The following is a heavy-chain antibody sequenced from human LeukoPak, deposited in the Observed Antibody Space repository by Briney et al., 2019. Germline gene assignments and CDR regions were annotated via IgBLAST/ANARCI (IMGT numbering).Heavy chain of an antibody. V-gene: IGHV3-7*03. Sequence: GGSLRLSCAASGFTFSSYWMSWVRQAPGKGLEWVANIKQDGSEKYYVDSVKGRFTISRDNSKNTLYLQMNSLRAEDTAVYYCARVGQVLAGEGTFDYWGQGTLVTVSS. CDR1: GFTFSSYW. CDR2: IKQDGSEK. CDR3: ARVGQVLAGEGTFDY. D-gene: IGHD3-16*01. J-gene: IGHJ4*02.